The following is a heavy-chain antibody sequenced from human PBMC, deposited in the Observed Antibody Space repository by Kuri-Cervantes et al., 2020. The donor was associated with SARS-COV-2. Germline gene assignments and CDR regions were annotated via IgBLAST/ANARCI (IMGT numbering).Heavy chain of an antibody. CDR3: ARHVAAAGDFDY. D-gene: IGHD6-13*01. Sequence: GSLRLSCTVSGYSISSGYYWGWIRQPPGKGLEWIGSIYHSGSTYYNPSLKSRVTISVDTSKNQFSLKLSSVTAADTAVYYCARHVAAAGDFDYWGQGTLVTVSS. J-gene: IGHJ4*02. V-gene: IGHV4-38-2*02. CDR2: IYHSGST. CDR1: GYSISSGYY.